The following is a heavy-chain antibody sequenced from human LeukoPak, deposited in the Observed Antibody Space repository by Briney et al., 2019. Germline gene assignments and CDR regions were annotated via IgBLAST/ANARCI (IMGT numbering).Heavy chain of an antibody. D-gene: IGHD3-16*01. CDR2: IKGNGFDT. CDR3: AKDTGPLMITFGGVVISYFDY. J-gene: IGHJ4*02. Sequence: GGSLRLSCAGSGFIFSNYAMSWVRQAQGKGLEWVSGIKGNGFDTYYADSVKDRFTVSRDNSKNTLSLQMNSLSAEDTAVYYCAKDTGPLMITFGGVVISYFDYWGQGALVTVSS. CDR1: GFIFSNYA. V-gene: IGHV3-23*01.